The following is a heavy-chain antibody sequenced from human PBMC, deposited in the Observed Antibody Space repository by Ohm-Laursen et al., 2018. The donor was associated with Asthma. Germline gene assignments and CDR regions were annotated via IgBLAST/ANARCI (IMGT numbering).Heavy chain of an antibody. CDR3: ARDVMEWYLPAFDF. D-gene: IGHD3-3*01. CDR1: GFTFRSYA. J-gene: IGHJ4*02. V-gene: IGHV3-30-3*01. Sequence: SLRLSCAASGFTFRSYAMHWVRQAPGKGLEWVAVGGSYYDGGLKYYADSVDGRFTVSRDDSKNTLYLQMNSLRPDDTAVYYCARDVMEWYLPAFDFWGQGTLVTVFS. CDR2: GGSYYDGGLK.